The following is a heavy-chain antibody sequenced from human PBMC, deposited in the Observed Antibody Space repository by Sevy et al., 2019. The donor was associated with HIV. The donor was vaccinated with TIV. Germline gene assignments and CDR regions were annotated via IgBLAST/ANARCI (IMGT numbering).Heavy chain of an antibody. V-gene: IGHV3-30*18. D-gene: IGHD3-3*01. Sequence: GGSLRLSCAVSGFTFSNYGMHWVRQAPGKWLEWVAVISYDGSNKYYADSVKGRFTISRDNSKNTLYLQMNSLRAEDTAVYYCAKDRRDFWSGYRTLDYWGQGTLVTVSS. CDR3: AKDRRDFWSGYRTLDY. CDR2: ISYDGSNK. J-gene: IGHJ4*02. CDR1: GFTFSNYG.